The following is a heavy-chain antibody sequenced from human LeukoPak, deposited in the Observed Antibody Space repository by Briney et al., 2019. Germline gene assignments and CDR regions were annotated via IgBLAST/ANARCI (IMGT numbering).Heavy chain of an antibody. Sequence: GGSLRLSCAASGFTFSDYYMIWIRQAPGKGLEWVSYISSSGSTIYYADSVKGRFTISRDNAKNSLYLQMNSLRADDTAVYYCARDFGDTSDTYFQHWGQGTLVTVSS. CDR1: GFTFSDYY. J-gene: IGHJ1*01. V-gene: IGHV3-11*01. CDR2: ISSSGSTI. D-gene: IGHD3-22*01. CDR3: ARDFGDTSDTYFQH.